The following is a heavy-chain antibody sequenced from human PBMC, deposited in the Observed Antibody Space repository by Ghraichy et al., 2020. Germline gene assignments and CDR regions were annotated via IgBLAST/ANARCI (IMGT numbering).Heavy chain of an antibody. Sequence: GGSLRLSCAASGFTFSSYSMNWVRQAPGKGLEWVSYISSSSSTIYYADSVKVRFTISRDNAKNSLYLQMNSLRDEDTAVYYCARGDYYDSSGHDYWGQGTLVTVSS. CDR1: GFTFSSYS. CDR2: ISSSSSTI. J-gene: IGHJ4*02. CDR3: ARGDYYDSSGHDY. V-gene: IGHV3-48*02. D-gene: IGHD3-22*01.